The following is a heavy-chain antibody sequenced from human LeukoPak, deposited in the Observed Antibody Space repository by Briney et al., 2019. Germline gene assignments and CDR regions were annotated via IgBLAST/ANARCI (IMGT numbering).Heavy chain of an antibody. V-gene: IGHV4-4*07. CDR2: IYTSGST. Sequence: SETLSLTCTVSGGSISSYYWSWIRQPAGKGVEWIGRIYTSGSTNYNPSLKSRVTMSVDTSKNQFSLKLSSVTAADTAVYYCARSIAVACKVNYFDYWGQGTLVTVSS. J-gene: IGHJ4*02. CDR1: GGSISSYY. D-gene: IGHD6-19*01. CDR3: ARSIAVACKVNYFDY.